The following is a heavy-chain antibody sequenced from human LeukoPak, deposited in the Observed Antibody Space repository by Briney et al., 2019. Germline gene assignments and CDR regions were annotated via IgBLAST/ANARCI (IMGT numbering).Heavy chain of an antibody. V-gene: IGHV3-7*03. CDR3: AKDAVAGGCLNDY. D-gene: IGHD6-19*01. J-gene: IGHJ4*02. CDR1: GFTFSTYW. CDR2: IKEDGSEK. Sequence: GGSLRLSCAASGFTFSTYWVNWVRQAPGKGLEWVANIKEDGSEKYYVDSVKGRFTISRDNAKNSLYLQMNSLRAEDTAVYYCAKDAVAGGCLNDYWGQGTLVTVSS.